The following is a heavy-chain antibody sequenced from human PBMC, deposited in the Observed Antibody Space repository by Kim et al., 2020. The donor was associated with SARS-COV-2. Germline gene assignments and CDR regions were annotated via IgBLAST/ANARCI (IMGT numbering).Heavy chain of an antibody. CDR2: TYADGTT. D-gene: IGHD5-12*01. CDR1: GFTVSRCY. Sequence: GGSLRLSCAASGFTVSRCYMSWVRQAPGKGLEWVSSTYADGTTYYADSVKGRFTISRDNSKNTLFLQMNSMRAEDTAVYYCSTTSDAFALWGQGTMVTVSS. CDR3: STTSDAFAL. J-gene: IGHJ3*01. V-gene: IGHV3-53*01.